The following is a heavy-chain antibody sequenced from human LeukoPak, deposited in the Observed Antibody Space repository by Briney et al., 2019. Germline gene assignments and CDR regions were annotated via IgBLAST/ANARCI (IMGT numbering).Heavy chain of an antibody. CDR2: IHYIGDST. D-gene: IGHD1-14*01. V-gene: IGHV3-23*01. CDR3: ARQPTGFPNWFDL. CDR1: GFTLGNYV. J-gene: IGHJ5*02. Sequence: PGGSLRLSCAASGFTLGNYVMSWVRQAPGKGLKWVSSIHYIGDSTYYADSVKGRFTISRDDSKSTLFLEMNCLRAEDTAVYYCARQPTGFPNWFDLWGQGAPVTVSS.